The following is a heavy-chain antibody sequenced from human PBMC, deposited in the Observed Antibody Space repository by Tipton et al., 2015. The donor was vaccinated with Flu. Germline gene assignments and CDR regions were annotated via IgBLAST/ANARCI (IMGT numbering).Heavy chain of an antibody. CDR2: IKSKTDGGTT. J-gene: IGHJ4*02. CDR3: TTGQYSYESDY. D-gene: IGHD5-18*01. V-gene: IGHV3-15*01. CDR1: GFTFSSYW. Sequence: GSLRLSCAASGFTFSSYWMHWVRQAPGKGLEWVGRIKSKTDGGTTDYAAPVKGRFTISRDDSKNTLYLQMNSLKTEDTAVYYCTTGQYSYESDYWGQGTLVTVSS.